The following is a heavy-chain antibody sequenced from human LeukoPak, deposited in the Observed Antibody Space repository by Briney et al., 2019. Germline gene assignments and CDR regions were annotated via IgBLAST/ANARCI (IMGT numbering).Heavy chain of an antibody. CDR3: ARDIRDASGSFKTSHYFDY. J-gene: IGHJ4*02. Sequence: SETLSLTCTVSGASISGSSHYFWGWIRQTPGKGLEWIGSIYHSGSTYYNPSLKSRVTISVDTSKNQFSLSLSSVTAADTAVYYCARDIRDASGSFKTSHYFDYWGQGTLVTVSS. D-gene: IGHD3-10*01. CDR1: GASISGSSHYF. V-gene: IGHV4-39*07. CDR2: IYHSGST.